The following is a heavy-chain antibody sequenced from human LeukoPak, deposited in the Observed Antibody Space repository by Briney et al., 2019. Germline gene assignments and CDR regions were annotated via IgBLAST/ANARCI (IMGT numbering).Heavy chain of an antibody. J-gene: IGHJ4*02. CDR3: ARAAGLAAAGSYYFDY. Sequence: PSETLSLTCAVSGGSISSGGYSWSWIRQPPGKGLEWIGYIYHSGSTYYNPSLKSRVTISVDRSKNQFSLKLSSVTAADTAVYYCARAAGLAAAGSYYFDYWGQGTLVTVSS. D-gene: IGHD6-13*01. CDR2: IYHSGST. CDR1: GGSISSGGYS. V-gene: IGHV4-30-2*01.